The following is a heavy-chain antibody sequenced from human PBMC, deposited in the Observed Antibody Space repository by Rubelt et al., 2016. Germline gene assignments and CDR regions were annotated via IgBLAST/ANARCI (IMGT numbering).Heavy chain of an antibody. V-gene: IGHV4-34*11. J-gene: IGHJ4*02. Sequence: QVQLQQWGAGLLKPSETLSLTCAVYGGSFSGYYWSWIRQPPGKGLEWIGYIYYSGSTNYNPSLKSRVTISVDTSKNQFSLKLSAGTAADTAVYYCARRRIMGSVWTFDYWGQGTLVTVSS. CDR2: IYYSGST. CDR1: GGSFSGYY. D-gene: IGHD6-19*01. CDR3: ARRRIMGSVWTFDY.